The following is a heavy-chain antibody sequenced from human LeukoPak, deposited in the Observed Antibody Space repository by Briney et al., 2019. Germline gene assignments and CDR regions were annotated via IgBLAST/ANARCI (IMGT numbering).Heavy chain of an antibody. CDR2: IYYRGST. Sequence: SETLSFTCTVSGGSISGYYWSWIRQPPGKGLEWIGYIYYRGSTNYNPSLKSRVTISVDTSKNQFSLKLSSVTAADTAVYYCARHYSDSSAYFKYWGQGTLVTVSS. J-gene: IGHJ4*02. V-gene: IGHV4-59*01. CDR3: ARHYSDSSAYFKY. D-gene: IGHD3-22*01. CDR1: GGSISGYY.